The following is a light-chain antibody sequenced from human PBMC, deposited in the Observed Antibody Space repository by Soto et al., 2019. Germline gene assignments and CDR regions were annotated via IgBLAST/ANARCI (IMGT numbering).Light chain of an antibody. CDR3: QQYGSSPFP. J-gene: IGKJ3*01. V-gene: IGKV3-20*01. Sequence: EIVLTQSPGTLSLSPGERATLSCRASQTITLNYLAWYQQKPGQAPRLLIYGVSTRATGIPDKFSGSVSGTDFTLTISRLEPEDFAVYYCQQYGSSPFPFGPGSKVDIK. CDR2: GVS. CDR1: QTITLNY.